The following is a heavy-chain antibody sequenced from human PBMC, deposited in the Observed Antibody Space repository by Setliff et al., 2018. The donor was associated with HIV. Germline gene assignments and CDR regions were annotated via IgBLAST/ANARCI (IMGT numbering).Heavy chain of an antibody. CDR3: AKAKWLPRNSFYYYMDV. J-gene: IGHJ6*03. CDR2: INHSGST. Sequence: SETLSLTCAVFGGSFTDIGGSFTDYYWIWIRQPPGKGLEWIGEINHSGSTHYNPFLKSRFTISRDDAKNSLYLQMNSLRAEDTGLYYCAKAKWLPRNSFYYYMDVWGKGTTVTVSS. CDR1: GGSFTDIGGSFTDYY. V-gene: IGHV4-34*10. D-gene: IGHD6-19*01.